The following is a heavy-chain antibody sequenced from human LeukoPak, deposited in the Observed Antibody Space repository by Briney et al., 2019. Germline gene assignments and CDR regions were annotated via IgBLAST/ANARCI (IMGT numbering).Heavy chain of an antibody. CDR1: GYTFTSYG. J-gene: IGHJ3*02. D-gene: IGHD2-2*01. Sequence: EASVKVSCKASGYTFTSYGISWVRQAPGQGLEWMGWISAYNGNTNYAQKLQDRVTMTTDTSTSTAYMELRSLRSDDTAVYYCARDRPLRYCSSTSCYPLYDAFDIWGQGTMVTVSS. V-gene: IGHV1-18*01. CDR2: ISAYNGNT. CDR3: ARDRPLRYCSSTSCYPLYDAFDI.